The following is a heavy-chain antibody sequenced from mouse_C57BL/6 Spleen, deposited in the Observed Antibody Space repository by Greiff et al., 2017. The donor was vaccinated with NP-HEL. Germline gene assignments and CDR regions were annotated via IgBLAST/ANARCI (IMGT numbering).Heavy chain of an antibody. J-gene: IGHJ2*01. Sequence: EVKLLESGPGLVKPSQSLSLTCSVTGYSITSGYYWNWIRQFPGNKLEWMGYISYDGSNNYNPSLKNRISITRDTSKNQFFLKLNSVTTEDTATYYCAKFYYDYDGSYYFDYWGQGTTLTVSS. CDR3: AKFYYDYDGSYYFDY. V-gene: IGHV3-6*01. CDR2: ISYDGSN. D-gene: IGHD2-4*01. CDR1: GYSITSGYY.